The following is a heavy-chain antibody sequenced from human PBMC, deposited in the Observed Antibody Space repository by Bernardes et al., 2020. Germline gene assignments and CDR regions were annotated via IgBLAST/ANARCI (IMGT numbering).Heavy chain of an antibody. CDR3: ARTSIVGATPFQNAFDI. V-gene: IGHV1-2*04. Sequence: ASVKVSCKASGYTFTGYYMHWVRQAPGQGLEWMGWINPNSGGTNYAQKFQGWVTMTRDTSISTAYMELSRLRSDDTAVYYCARTSIVGATPFQNAFDIWGQGTMVTVFS. CDR2: INPNSGGT. D-gene: IGHD1-26*01. J-gene: IGHJ3*02. CDR1: GYTFTGYY.